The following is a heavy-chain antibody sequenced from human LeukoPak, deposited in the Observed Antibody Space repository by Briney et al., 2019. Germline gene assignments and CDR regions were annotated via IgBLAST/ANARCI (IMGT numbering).Heavy chain of an antibody. V-gene: IGHV3-48*01. CDR3: ARVSTVWNWFDS. CDR2: ISSSSKTM. D-gene: IGHD5/OR15-5a*01. CDR1: AFTLSTYS. J-gene: IGHJ5*01. Sequence: GGSLRLSCAASAFTLSTYSMTWVRQAPGKGLEWLSYISSSSKTMYYADSVKGRFTISRGNAKNSLYLQMNSLRVEDTAVYYCARVSTVWNWFDSWGQGTLVTVSS.